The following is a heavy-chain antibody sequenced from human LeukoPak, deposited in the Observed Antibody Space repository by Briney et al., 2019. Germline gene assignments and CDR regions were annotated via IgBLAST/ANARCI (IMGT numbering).Heavy chain of an antibody. CDR3: ARGLGYCSSTSCCYWFDP. Sequence: ASVKVSCKASGYTFTSYDINWVRQATGQGLEWMGWMNPNSGNTGYAQKFQGRVTMTRNTSISTAYMELSSLRSEDTAVYYCARGLGYCSSTSCCYWFDPWGQGTLVTVSS. CDR2: MNPNSGNT. CDR1: GYTFTSYD. J-gene: IGHJ5*02. V-gene: IGHV1-8*01. D-gene: IGHD2-2*01.